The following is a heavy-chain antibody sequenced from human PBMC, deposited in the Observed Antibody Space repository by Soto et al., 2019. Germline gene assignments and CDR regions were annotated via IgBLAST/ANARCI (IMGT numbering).Heavy chain of an antibody. Sequence: GGSLRLSCAASGFTFSSYAMSWVRQAPGKGLEWVSASSGSGGATYYADSVKGRFTISRAKNTLYLQMNSLRADDTAIYYCARLSYYDGRGSTISHAFNIWGQGTMGTVSS. CDR1: GFTFSSYA. CDR3: ARLSYYDGRGSTISHAFNI. CDR2: SSGSGGAT. J-gene: IGHJ3*02. D-gene: IGHD3-22*01. V-gene: IGHV3-23*01.